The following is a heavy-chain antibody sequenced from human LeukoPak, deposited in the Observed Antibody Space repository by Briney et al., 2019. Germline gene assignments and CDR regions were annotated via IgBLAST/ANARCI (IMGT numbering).Heavy chain of an antibody. CDR1: GGSISSSNW. D-gene: IGHD3-10*01. CDR2: IYHSGST. V-gene: IGHV4-4*02. J-gene: IGHJ4*02. Sequence: PSETLSLTCAVSGGSISSSNWWSWVRQPPGKGLEWIGEIYHSGSTNYNPSLKSRVTISVDKSKNQFSLKLSSVTAADTAVYYCARIWGFGELLYKTPLGDYWGQGTLVTVSS. CDR3: ARIWGFGELLYKTPLGDY.